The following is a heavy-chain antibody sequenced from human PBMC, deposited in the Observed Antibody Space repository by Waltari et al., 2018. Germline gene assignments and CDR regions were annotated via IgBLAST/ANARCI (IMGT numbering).Heavy chain of an antibody. Sequence: QVQLQESGPGLVKPSETLSLTCTVSGGSISSYYWSWIRQPPGKGLEWIGYIYYSGSTNYNPSLKSRVTISVDTSKNQFSLKLSSVTAADTAVYYCARRGVSSSYFDYWGQGTLVTVSS. CDR2: IYYSGST. D-gene: IGHD6-6*01. CDR3: ARRGVSSSYFDY. CDR1: GGSISSYY. J-gene: IGHJ4*02. V-gene: IGHV4-59*01.